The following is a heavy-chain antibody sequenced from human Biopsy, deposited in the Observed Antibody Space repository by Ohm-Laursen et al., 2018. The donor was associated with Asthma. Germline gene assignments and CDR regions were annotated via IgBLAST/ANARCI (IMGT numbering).Heavy chain of an antibody. J-gene: IGHJ2*01. CDR3: ARDQGDFWFFDL. V-gene: IGHV1-69*13. D-gene: IGHD3-16*01. CDR1: GGTLSSDA. Sequence: SVKASCKASGGTLSSDAIGWVRQAPGQGLEWMGGNIPIVGTTAYAQKFQGRVTITADEGTSTAYMELSSLRSEDTAVYYCARDQGDFWFFDLWGRGSLVTVSS. CDR2: NIPIVGTT.